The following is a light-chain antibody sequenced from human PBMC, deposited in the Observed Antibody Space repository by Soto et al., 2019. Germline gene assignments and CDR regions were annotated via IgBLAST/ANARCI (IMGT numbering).Light chain of an antibody. CDR2: XAS. Sequence: DIVMTQCPATLSVVPGERATLSCRASQGIXSYLVWYEEKPGQAPRVLLYXASTRATGIPVIFSGSGFGTEFTLTISSLQSEDVAVYCCQQYKNWPLFGQGTRLEIK. CDR1: QGIXSY. V-gene: IGKV3-15*01. J-gene: IGKJ5*01. CDR3: QQYKNWPL.